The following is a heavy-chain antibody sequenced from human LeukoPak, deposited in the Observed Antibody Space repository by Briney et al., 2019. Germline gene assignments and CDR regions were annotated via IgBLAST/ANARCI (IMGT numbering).Heavy chain of an antibody. CDR1: GYTFTSYY. J-gene: IGHJ4*02. V-gene: IGHV1-46*03. Sequence: ASVKVSCKASGYTFTSYYMHWVRQAPGQGLEWMGIINPSGGSTSYAQEFQGRVTMTRDTSTSTVYMELSSLRSEDTAVYYCAREYYDILTGYQHFDYWGQGTLVTVSS. D-gene: IGHD3-9*01. CDR2: INPSGGST. CDR3: AREYYDILTGYQHFDY.